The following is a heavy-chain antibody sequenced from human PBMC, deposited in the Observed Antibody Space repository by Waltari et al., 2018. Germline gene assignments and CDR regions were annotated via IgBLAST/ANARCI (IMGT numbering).Heavy chain of an antibody. J-gene: IGHJ3*01. CDR1: GGSIRSTNSY. Sequence: QLQLQESGPGLAKPSATLSLTCTVPGGSIRSTNSYWGCIRQTPGKGLEWIGSIYYSGTTFQNPSLKSRVTMSIDTSRNQFSLKLSAVTAADTAMYYCARVGRWDDTSGHKAFDLWGQGTMLTVSS. CDR2: IYYSGTT. CDR3: ARVGRWDDTSGHKAFDL. V-gene: IGHV4-39*07. D-gene: IGHD6-19*01.